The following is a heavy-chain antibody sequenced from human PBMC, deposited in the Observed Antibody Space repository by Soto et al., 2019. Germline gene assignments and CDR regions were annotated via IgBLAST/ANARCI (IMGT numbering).Heavy chain of an antibody. CDR2: IGGYSGTT. D-gene: IGHD2-2*01. Sequence: PGGSLRLSCAASGFTFSNHAMSWVRQAPGKGLEWVSTIGGYSGTTYYADSAKGRFIISRDKSKNTLYLQTNSLRAEDTALYFCAKVRSTSCYLCGIDVWGQGTTVTVSS. CDR1: GFTFSNHA. J-gene: IGHJ6*02. V-gene: IGHV3-23*01. CDR3: AKVRSTSCYLCGIDV.